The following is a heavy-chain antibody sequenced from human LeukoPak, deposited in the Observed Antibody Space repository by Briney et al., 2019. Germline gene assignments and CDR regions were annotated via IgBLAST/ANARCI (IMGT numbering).Heavy chain of an antibody. D-gene: IGHD6-6*01. CDR1: GYTFTGYY. Sequence: ASVKVSCKASGYTFTGYYMHWVRQAPGQGLEWMGWINPNSGGTNHAQKFQGRVTMTRDMSISTAYMELSRLRSDDTAVYYCARDIGIAARPRSAFDIWGQGTMVTVSS. J-gene: IGHJ3*02. V-gene: IGHV1-2*02. CDR2: INPNSGGT. CDR3: ARDIGIAARPRSAFDI.